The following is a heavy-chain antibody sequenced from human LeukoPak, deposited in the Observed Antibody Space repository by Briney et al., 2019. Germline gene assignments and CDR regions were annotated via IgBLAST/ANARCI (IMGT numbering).Heavy chain of an antibody. CDR2: IYPGDSDT. D-gene: IGHD2-8*01. CDR1: GYSFTSYW. Sequence: GESLKISCKGSGYSFTSYWIGWVRQMPGKGLEWMGIIYPGDSDTRYSPSFQGQVTISADKSISTAYLQWSSLKASDTAMDYCARHSRYCTNDVCYPDYFDYWGQGTLVTVSS. J-gene: IGHJ4*02. V-gene: IGHV5-51*01. CDR3: ARHSRYCTNDVCYPDYFDY.